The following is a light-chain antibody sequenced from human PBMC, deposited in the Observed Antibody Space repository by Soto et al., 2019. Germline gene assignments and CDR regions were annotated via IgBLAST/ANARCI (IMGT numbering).Light chain of an antibody. V-gene: IGKV1-27*01. J-gene: IGKJ5*01. Sequence: DIQITQSPSSLSASIGDRVTITCRATEGINNYLAWFQQKPGKVPKLLIYAASTLQSGVPSRFSGSGSGTDFTLIISSLQPEDVATYYGQRTYNAITFGQGTRLEIK. CDR2: AAS. CDR3: QRTYNAIT. CDR1: EGINNY.